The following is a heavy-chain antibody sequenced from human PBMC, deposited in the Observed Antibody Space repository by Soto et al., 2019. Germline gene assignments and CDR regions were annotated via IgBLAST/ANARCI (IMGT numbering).Heavy chain of an antibody. D-gene: IGHD3-10*01. V-gene: IGHV4-31*03. CDR2: IYYSGST. CDR3: ARVRPGLWFGESLNWFDP. Sequence: PSETLSLTCTVSGGSISSGGYYWSWIRQHPGKGLEWIGYIYYSGSTYYNPSLKSRVTISVDTSKNQFSLKLSSVTAADTAVYYCARVRPGLWFGESLNWFDPWGQGTLVTVSS. CDR1: GGSISSGGYY. J-gene: IGHJ5*02.